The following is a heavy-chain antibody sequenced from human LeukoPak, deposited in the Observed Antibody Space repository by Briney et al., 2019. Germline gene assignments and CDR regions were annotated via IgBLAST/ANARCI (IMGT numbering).Heavy chain of an antibody. CDR2: IYYSDST. D-gene: IGHD3-10*01. CDR3: ARDSGTTGEVKFDP. Sequence: SETLSLTCTVSGGSINNYFWSWIRQPPGKGLECIAYIYYSDSTNYKPSLKSRVTMSVDTSKNKFSLKLSSVTAADTAVYYCARDSGTTGEVKFDPWGQGTLVTVSS. J-gene: IGHJ5*02. CDR1: GGSINNYF. V-gene: IGHV4-59*12.